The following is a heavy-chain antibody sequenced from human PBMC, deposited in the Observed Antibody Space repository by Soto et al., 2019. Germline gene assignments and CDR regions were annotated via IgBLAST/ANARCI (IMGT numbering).Heavy chain of an antibody. CDR2: INSDGSST. CDR3: ARDDCISTSCPPHLDS. J-gene: IGHJ5*01. Sequence: PGRSLRLSCAASGFTLSSYWMHWVRQAPGKGLVWVSRINSDGSSTSYADSVKGRFTISRDNAKNTLYLQMNSLRAEDTAVYYCARDDCISTSCPPHLDSWGHGTLVTVSS. D-gene: IGHD2-2*01. V-gene: IGHV3-74*01. CDR1: GFTLSSYW.